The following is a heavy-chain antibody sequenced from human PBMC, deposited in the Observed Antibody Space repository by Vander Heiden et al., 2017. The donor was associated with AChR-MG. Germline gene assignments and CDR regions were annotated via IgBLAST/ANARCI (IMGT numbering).Heavy chain of an antibody. D-gene: IGHD3-10*01. J-gene: IGHJ6*02. CDR1: GRTTSRSSYY. V-gene: IGHV4-39*01. CDR2: IYYIGST. CDR3: ASGHYGPGSYFHGMDV. Sequence: QLQTQESGPGLATPSETLSLTCTVSGRTTSRSSYYWGVIRQPPGKGLEWIGSIYYIGSTYYNPSRKIRVTISVDTSKNQFALKLSSVTAADTAVYYCASGHYGPGSYFHGMDVWGQGTTVTVSS.